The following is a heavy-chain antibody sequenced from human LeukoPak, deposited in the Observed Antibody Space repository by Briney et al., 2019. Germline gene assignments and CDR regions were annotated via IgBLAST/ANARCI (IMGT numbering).Heavy chain of an antibody. J-gene: IGHJ2*01. Sequence: KTSETLSLTCTVSGGSLSSSSCYCGWIRQPPGKGLEWIGSIYYSGTTYYNPSLKSRVTISVDTSKNQFSLKLSSVTAADTAVYYCARQTTARPSSSYIDVGGRGTLVTVSS. D-gene: IGHD4-17*01. CDR3: ARQTTARPSSSYIDV. CDR1: GGSLSSSSCY. V-gene: IGHV4-39*01. CDR2: IYYSGTT.